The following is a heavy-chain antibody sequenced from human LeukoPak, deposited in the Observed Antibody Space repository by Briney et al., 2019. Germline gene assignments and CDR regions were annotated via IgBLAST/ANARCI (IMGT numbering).Heavy chain of an antibody. Sequence: GGSLRLSCAASRFTFSSYSMNWVRQAPGKGLEWVSSISSSSSYIYYADSVKGRFTISRDNAKSSLYLQMNSLRAEDAAVYYCARDIRAVGATLYFDYWGQGALVTVSS. CDR2: ISSSSSYI. V-gene: IGHV3-21*04. CDR3: ARDIRAVGATLYFDY. D-gene: IGHD1-26*01. CDR1: RFTFSSYS. J-gene: IGHJ4*02.